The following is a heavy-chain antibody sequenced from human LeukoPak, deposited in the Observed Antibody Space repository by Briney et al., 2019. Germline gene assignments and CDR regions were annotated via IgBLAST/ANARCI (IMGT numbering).Heavy chain of an antibody. CDR3: RLLDTSRDAFDI. CDR2: IRYDGSNK. D-gene: IGHD2-2*01. Sequence: PGGSLRLSCAASGFTFSSYGMHWVRQAPGKGPEWVAFIRYDGSNKYYADSVKGRFTISRDNSKNTLYLQMNSLRAEDTAVYYCRLLDTSRDAFDIWGQGTMVTVSS. V-gene: IGHV3-30*02. CDR1: GFTFSSYG. J-gene: IGHJ3*02.